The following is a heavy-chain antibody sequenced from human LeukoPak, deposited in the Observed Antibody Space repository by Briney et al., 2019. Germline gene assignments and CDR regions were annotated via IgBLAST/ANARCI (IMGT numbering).Heavy chain of an antibody. J-gene: IGHJ4*02. CDR2: IRGSGGGT. CDR1: GFPFSTFA. Sequence: GESLPLSHAACGFPFSTFAVSWVRPAQGKGREWVSLIRGSGGGTHYADSVKGWFAVSRDNSKDMLYLQMNSLRADDTAVYYCARSGSEDGYNIHFDHSGQGSLVTVSS. V-gene: IGHV3-23*01. CDR3: ARSGSEDGYNIHFDH. D-gene: IGHD5-24*01.